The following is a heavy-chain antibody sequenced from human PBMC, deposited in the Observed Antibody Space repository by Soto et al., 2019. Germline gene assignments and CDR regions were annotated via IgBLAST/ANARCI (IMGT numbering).Heavy chain of an antibody. CDR3: VRNPRWDYDILTGYYKAYYYGMDV. D-gene: IGHD3-9*01. V-gene: IGHV1-2*02. Sequence: ASVKVSCKASGYTFTGYYMYWVRQAPGQGLEWMGWINPNSGGTNYAQKFQGRVTMTRDTSISTAYMELSRLRSDDTAVYYCVRNPRWDYDILTGYYKAYYYGMDVWGQGTTATVSS. J-gene: IGHJ6*02. CDR2: INPNSGGT. CDR1: GYTFTGYY.